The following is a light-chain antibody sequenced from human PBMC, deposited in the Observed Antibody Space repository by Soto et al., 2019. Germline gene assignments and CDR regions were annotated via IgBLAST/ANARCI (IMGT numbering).Light chain of an antibody. V-gene: IGLV2-14*01. Sequence: QSVRTQPAAGSGSPGQSITISCTGTSREVGGYTYVSWYQQHPGKAPKLMIYDVSNRPSGVSNRFSGSKSGNTASLTISGLQAEDEADYYCSSYTSSSTLYVFGTGTKVTVL. J-gene: IGLJ1*01. CDR1: SREVGGYTY. CDR2: DVS. CDR3: SSYTSSSTLYV.